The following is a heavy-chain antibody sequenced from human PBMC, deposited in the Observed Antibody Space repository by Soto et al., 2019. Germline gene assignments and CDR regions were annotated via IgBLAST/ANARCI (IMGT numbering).Heavy chain of an antibody. D-gene: IGHD6-13*01. Sequence: GGSLRLSCAASGFTFSSYGMHWVRQAPGKGLEWVAVIWYDGSNKYYADSVKGRFTISRDNSKNTLYLQMNSLRAEDTAVYYCARVSQMTSSWYPNRNYYYYYYMDVWGKGTTVTVSS. CDR2: IWYDGSNK. CDR1: GFTFSSYG. V-gene: IGHV3-33*01. J-gene: IGHJ6*03. CDR3: ARVSQMTSSWYPNRNYYYYYYMDV.